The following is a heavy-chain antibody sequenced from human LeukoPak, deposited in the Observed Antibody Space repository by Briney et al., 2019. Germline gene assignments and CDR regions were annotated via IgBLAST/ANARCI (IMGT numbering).Heavy chain of an antibody. CDR3: ASEAYVATVSTVPNYYYYYMDV. D-gene: IGHD5-12*01. Sequence: GGSLRLSCAASGFTFSSYGMSWVRQAAGKGLEWVSAISGSGGRTYYADFVKGRFTISRDNSKNPLYLQMNSLRAENTAVYYCASEAYVATVSTVPNYYYYYMDVWGKGTTVTVSS. CDR1: GFTFSSYG. CDR2: ISGSGGRT. V-gene: IGHV3-23*01. J-gene: IGHJ6*03.